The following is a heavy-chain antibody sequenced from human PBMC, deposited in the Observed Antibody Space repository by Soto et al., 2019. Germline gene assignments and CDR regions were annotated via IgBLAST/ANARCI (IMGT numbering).Heavy chain of an antibody. CDR2: INAYNGNT. CDR1: GYTFISYG. D-gene: IGHD3-9*01. CDR3: ARDLDDILTGPNFDP. Sequence: ASVKVSCKASGYTFISYGIHWVRQAPGQRLEWMGWINAYNGNTKYSQKFQDRVTFTRDTSASTAYMELSSLTSGDAAVYYCARDLDDILTGPNFDPWGQGTLVTVPQ. V-gene: IGHV1-3*01. J-gene: IGHJ5*02.